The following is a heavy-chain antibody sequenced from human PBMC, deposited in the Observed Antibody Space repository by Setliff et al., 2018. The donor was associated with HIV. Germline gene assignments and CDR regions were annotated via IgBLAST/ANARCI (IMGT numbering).Heavy chain of an antibody. CDR2: ISGSGGST. D-gene: IGHD3-22*01. J-gene: IGHJ4*02. CDR3: AKGADPGSSGHYAPYYFDY. Sequence: GGSLRLSCAASGFTFSRYDMSWVRQAPGKGLEWVSVISGSGGSTNYADSVKGRFTISRDNSKNTLYLQMNTLRAEDTAVYYCAKGADPGSSGHYAPYYFDYWGQGTLVTRLL. V-gene: IGHV3-23*01. CDR1: GFTFSRYD.